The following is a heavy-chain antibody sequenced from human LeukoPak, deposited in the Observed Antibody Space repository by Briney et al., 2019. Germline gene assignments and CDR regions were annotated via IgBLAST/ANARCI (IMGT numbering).Heavy chain of an antibody. V-gene: IGHV4-39*01. Sequence: KPSETLSLTCTVSGGSISSNSYYWGWIRQPPGKGLEWIGSIYYSGSTYYNPSLKSRVTVSVDTSKNQFSLNLSSVTAADTAVYYCASPAHIYMDVWGQGTTVTVSS. CDR1: GGSISSNSYY. J-gene: IGHJ6*02. D-gene: IGHD2-21*01. CDR2: IYYSGST. CDR3: ASPAHIYMDV.